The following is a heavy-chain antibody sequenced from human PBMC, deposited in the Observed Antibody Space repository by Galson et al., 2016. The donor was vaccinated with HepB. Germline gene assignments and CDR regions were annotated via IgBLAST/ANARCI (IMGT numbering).Heavy chain of an antibody. CDR1: GFTFTSYS. Sequence: SLRLSCAASGFTFTSYSMNWVRQAPGKGLEWVSSITPSSTMYYADSVKGRFTISRDDGKKSLFLQMNSLRDEDTGVYYCARPPRGTYENFGFDHWGQGILVTVSS. D-gene: IGHD1-26*01. CDR2: ITPSSTM. J-gene: IGHJ4*02. CDR3: ARPPRGTYENFGFDH. V-gene: IGHV3-48*02.